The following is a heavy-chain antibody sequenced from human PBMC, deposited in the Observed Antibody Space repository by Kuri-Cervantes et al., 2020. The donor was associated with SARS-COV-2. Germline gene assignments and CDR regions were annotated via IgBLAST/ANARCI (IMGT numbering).Heavy chain of an antibody. V-gene: IGHV4-30-4*01. Sequence: SETLSLTCTVSGGSISSADYYWSWIRQPPGKGLEWIGYIYYSGSTYYNPSLKSRITISVDTSKNQFSRKLSSVTAADTAVYYWASCPGGLPYYYYGMDVWGQGTTVTVSS. J-gene: IGHJ6*02. D-gene: IGHD5-18*01. CDR1: GGSISSADYY. CDR3: ASCPGGLPYYYYGMDV. CDR2: IYYSGST.